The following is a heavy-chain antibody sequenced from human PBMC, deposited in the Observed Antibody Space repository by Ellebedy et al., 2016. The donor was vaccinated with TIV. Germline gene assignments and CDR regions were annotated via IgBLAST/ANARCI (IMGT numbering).Heavy chain of an antibody. V-gene: IGHV3-7*01. CDR2: VKEDGSEK. D-gene: IGHD3-10*01. Sequence: PGGSLRLSCATSEFTFINYSMSWVRQAPGKGLEWVASVKEDGSEKSYVDSVKGRFTISKDNAKDLLYLQMNSLRAEDTAMYYCARVKRGAHFDHWGQGTLVTVSS. J-gene: IGHJ4*02. CDR1: EFTFINYS. CDR3: ARVKRGAHFDH.